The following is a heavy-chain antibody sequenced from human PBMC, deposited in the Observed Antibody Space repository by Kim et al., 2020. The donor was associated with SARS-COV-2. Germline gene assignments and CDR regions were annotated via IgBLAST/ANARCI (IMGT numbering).Heavy chain of an antibody. CDR3: RAGHIDY. CDR1: GFTFSNYW. Sequence: GGSLRLSCAASGFTFSNYWMSWVRQAPGKGLEWVASIKQDGSEKNFVGSVKGRFTISRDNAKNSLSLQMNSLRVEDTAVYYCRAGHIDYWGQGTLVTVSS. D-gene: IGHD6-19*01. V-gene: IGHV3-7*01. CDR2: IKQDGSEK. J-gene: IGHJ4*02.